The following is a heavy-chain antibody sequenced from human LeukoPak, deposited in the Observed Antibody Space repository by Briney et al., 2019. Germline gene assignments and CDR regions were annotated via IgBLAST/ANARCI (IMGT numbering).Heavy chain of an antibody. CDR3: ASQRGSYLGGTDFDY. V-gene: IGHV1-2*02. CDR1: GYTFTGYY. Sequence: ASVKLSSKASGYTFTGYYMHLVRQAPGHRLEWMGWINPNSGDTKYSQKFQGRVTMTRDTSISKAYMELSRLRADDTAVYYCASQRGSYLGGTDFDYWGQGTLVTVSS. CDR2: INPNSGDT. D-gene: IGHD3-16*01. J-gene: IGHJ4*02.